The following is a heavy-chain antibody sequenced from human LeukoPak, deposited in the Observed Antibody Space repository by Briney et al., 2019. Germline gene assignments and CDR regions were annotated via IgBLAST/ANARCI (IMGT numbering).Heavy chain of an antibody. CDR1: GFTFSSYS. V-gene: IGHV3-21*01. Sequence: GGSLRLSCAASGFTFSSYSMNWIRQAPGKGLEWVSSITSSSSYIYYADSVKGRFTISRDNAKNSLYLQMNSLRAEDTAVYYCARDRLERHFYDYGMDVWGQGTTVTVSS. D-gene: IGHD1-1*01. CDR2: ITSSSSYI. CDR3: ARDRLERHFYDYGMDV. J-gene: IGHJ6*02.